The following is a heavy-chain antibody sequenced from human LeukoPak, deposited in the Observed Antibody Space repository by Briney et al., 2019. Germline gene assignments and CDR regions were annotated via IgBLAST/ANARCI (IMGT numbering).Heavy chain of an antibody. J-gene: IGHJ4*02. CDR1: GFTFDDYA. CDR2: ISGDGGST. CDR3: AEGRFMDHFDY. Sequence: GGSLRLSCAASGFTFDDYAMHWVRQAPGKGLEWVSLISGDGGSTYYADSVKGRFTISRDNSKNSLYLQMNSLRTEDTALYYCAEGRFMDHFDYWGQGTLVTVSS. D-gene: IGHD3-3*01. V-gene: IGHV3-43*02.